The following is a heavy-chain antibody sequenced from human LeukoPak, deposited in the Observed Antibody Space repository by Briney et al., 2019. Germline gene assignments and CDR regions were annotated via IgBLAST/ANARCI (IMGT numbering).Heavy chain of an antibody. J-gene: IGHJ4*02. CDR1: GFTFSSYA. Sequence: PGGSLRLSCAASGFTFSSYAMSWVRQAPGKGLEWVSAISGSGGSTYYADSVKGRFTISRDNSKNTLYLQMNSLRAEDTAVYYCARDPYYYDSSSDFDYWGQGTLVTVSS. V-gene: IGHV3-23*01. CDR2: ISGSGGST. CDR3: ARDPYYYDSSSDFDY. D-gene: IGHD3-22*01.